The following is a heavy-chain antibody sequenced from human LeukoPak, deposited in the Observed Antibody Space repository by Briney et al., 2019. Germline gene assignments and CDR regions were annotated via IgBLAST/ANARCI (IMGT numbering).Heavy chain of an antibody. D-gene: IGHD3-10*01. CDR2: ISWNSGSI. Sequence: PGGSLRLSCAASGFTFDDYAMHWVRQAPGKGLEWVSGISWNSGSIGYADSVKGRFTISRDNAKNSLYLQMNSLRAEDTALYYCAKDMEVRGVNSDAFDIWGQGTMDTVSS. CDR1: GFTFDDYA. V-gene: IGHV3-9*01. J-gene: IGHJ3*02. CDR3: AKDMEVRGVNSDAFDI.